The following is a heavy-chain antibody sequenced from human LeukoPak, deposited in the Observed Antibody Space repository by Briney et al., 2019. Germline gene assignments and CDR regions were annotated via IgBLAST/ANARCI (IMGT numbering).Heavy chain of an antibody. CDR3: ARSYRDGYNFLDY. J-gene: IGHJ4*01. CDR2: IYHSGST. D-gene: IGHD5-24*01. V-gene: IGHV4-38-2*01. CDR1: GYPISSGYY. Sequence: SETLSLTCAVSGYPISSGYYWGWIRQPPGTGLEWIGSIYHSGSTYYNPSLKSRVTISVDTSKNQFSLKLSSVTAADTAVYYCARSYRDGYNFLDYWGQEPWSPSPQ.